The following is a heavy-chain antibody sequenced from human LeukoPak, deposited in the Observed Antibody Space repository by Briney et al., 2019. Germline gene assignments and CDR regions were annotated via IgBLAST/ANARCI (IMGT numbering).Heavy chain of an antibody. CDR3: ARGLRITMVRGVIITLGY. D-gene: IGHD3-10*01. CDR1: GYTFTSYD. Sequence: APVKVSCKASGYTFTSYDINWVRQATGQGLEWMGWMNPNSGNTGYAQKFQGRVTMTRNTSISTAYMELSSLRSEDTAVYYCARGLRITMVRGVIITLGYWGQGTLVTVSS. J-gene: IGHJ4*02. CDR2: MNPNSGNT. V-gene: IGHV1-8*01.